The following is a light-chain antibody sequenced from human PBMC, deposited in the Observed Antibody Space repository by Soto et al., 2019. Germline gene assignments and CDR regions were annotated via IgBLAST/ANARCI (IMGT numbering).Light chain of an antibody. CDR3: NSYTSSSTRV. CDR2: EVT. Sequence: QSALTQPASVSGSPGQSITISCTGTSSDIGGYNYVSWYQHHPGKAPKLLIYEVTNRPSGVSNRFSGSKSGNTASLTISGLQAEDEAVYYCNSYTSSSTRVFDGVTKLTVL. V-gene: IGLV2-14*01. J-gene: IGLJ2*01. CDR1: SSDIGGYNY.